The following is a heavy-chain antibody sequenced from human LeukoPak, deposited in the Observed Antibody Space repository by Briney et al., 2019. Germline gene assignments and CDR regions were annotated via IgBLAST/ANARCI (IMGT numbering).Heavy chain of an antibody. V-gene: IGHV1-8*01. D-gene: IGHD6-13*01. CDR2: MNSNSGNT. J-gene: IGHJ6*03. Sequence: ASVQDSCQSCGYTFLSYYFNWVRPPTGRGVEWMGWMNSNSGNTSYAQKFQGRVTMTWNTSISTAYMELSSLRSEDTAVYYCARGRIAAAGTPLYYYYMDVWGKGTTVTVSS. CDR1: GYTFLSYY. CDR3: ARGRIAAAGTPLYYYYMDV.